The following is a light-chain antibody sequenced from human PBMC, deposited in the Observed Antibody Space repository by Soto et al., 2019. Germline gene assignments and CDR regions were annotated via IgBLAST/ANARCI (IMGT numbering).Light chain of an antibody. CDR1: QSIDKW. Sequence: DIQMTQSPSPLSASVGDRVTITCRASQSIDKWLAWYQQKLGKAPKVLIYDASRLQSGVSSRFSGSMSGTQFNLTIHSLQPDDFGTYYCKEHTLSSWTFGQGTKV. J-gene: IGKJ1*01. CDR2: DAS. CDR3: KEHTLSSWT. V-gene: IGKV1-5*01.